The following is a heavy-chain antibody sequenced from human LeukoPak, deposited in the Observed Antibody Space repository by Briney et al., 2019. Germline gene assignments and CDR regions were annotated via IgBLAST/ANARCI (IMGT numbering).Heavy chain of an antibody. CDR2: ISSSSSYI. CDR1: GFTFSSYS. CDR3: ARAKRPDSWWFGP. V-gene: IGHV3-21*01. J-gene: IGHJ5*02. D-gene: IGHD3-22*01. Sequence: GGSLRLSCAASGFTFSSYSMNWVRQAPGKGLEWVSSISSSSSYIYYADSVKGRFTISRDNAKNSLYLQMNSLRAEDTAVYYCARAKRPDSWWFGPWGQGTLVTVSS.